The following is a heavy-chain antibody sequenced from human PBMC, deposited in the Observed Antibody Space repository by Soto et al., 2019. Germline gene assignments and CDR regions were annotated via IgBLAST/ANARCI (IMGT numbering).Heavy chain of an antibody. J-gene: IGHJ4*02. CDR3: AKVGGGIVVVPADAFDY. D-gene: IGHD2-2*01. CDR2: ISGSGGST. CDR1: GVTFSSYA. Sequence: GGSLRLSCAASGVTFSSYAMSWGRQAPGKGLEWVSAISGSGGSTYYADSVKGRSTISRDNSKNTLYLQMNSLRADAMAVYYCAKVGGGIVVVPADAFDYWGQGTLVTVSS. V-gene: IGHV3-23*01.